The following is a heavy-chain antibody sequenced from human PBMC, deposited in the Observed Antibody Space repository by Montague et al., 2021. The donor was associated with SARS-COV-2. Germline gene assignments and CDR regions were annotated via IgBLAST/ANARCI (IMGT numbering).Heavy chain of an antibody. D-gene: IGHD6-19*01. CDR2: TYYRSKWYY. CDR3: ALAVAGRGGYDY. Sequence: RAISGDSVSSNSAAWNLIRQSPSRGLEWLGRTYYRSKWYYEYAVSLKSRITINPDTSKNQFSLQVKSMTPEDTAVYYCALAVAGRGGYDYWGQGTLVTVSS. J-gene: IGHJ4*02. V-gene: IGHV6-1*01. CDR1: GDSVSSNSAA.